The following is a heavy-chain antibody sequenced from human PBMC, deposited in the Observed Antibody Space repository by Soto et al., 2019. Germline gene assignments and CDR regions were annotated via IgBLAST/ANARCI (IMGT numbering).Heavy chain of an antibody. D-gene: IGHD1-26*01. Sequence: SETLSLTCTISGGSISIYYWSWIRQPPGQALEWIGYIYDSGSPSYNPSLRSRVIISAYTSKNQTALKLTAATAADGAVYNCARGVGSSPPRYWGRGILVTVSS. CDR3: ARGVGSSPPRY. CDR1: GGSISIYY. CDR2: IYDSGSP. V-gene: IGHV4-59*01. J-gene: IGHJ4*02.